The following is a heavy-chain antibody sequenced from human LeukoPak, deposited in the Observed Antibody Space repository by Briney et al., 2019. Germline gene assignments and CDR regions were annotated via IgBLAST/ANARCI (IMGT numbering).Heavy chain of an antibody. CDR2: INPNSGGT. CDR1: GYTFTGYY. D-gene: IGHD6-19*01. Sequence: ASVKVSCKAAGYTFTGYYMHWVRQAPGQGLEWMGWINPNSGGTNYAQKFQGRVTMTRDTSISTAYMELSRLRSDDSAVYYCARDQRLVAGTFYFDYWGQGTLVTVSS. J-gene: IGHJ4*02. V-gene: IGHV1-2*02. CDR3: ARDQRLVAGTFYFDY.